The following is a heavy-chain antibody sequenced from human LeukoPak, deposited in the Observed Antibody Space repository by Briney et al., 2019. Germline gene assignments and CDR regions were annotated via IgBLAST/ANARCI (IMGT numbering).Heavy chain of an antibody. V-gene: IGHV1-18*01. CDR3: ATGGGVDYYDSSGYYPADY. D-gene: IGHD3-22*01. J-gene: IGHJ4*02. CDR2: ISAYDGNT. Sequence: ASVKVSSKASGYTFTSYGISWVRQAPGQGLEWMGWISAYDGNTNYAQKLQGRVTMSTDTSTSTAYMELRSLRSDDTAVYYCATGGGVDYYDSSGYYPADYWGQGTLVTVSS. CDR1: GYTFTSYG.